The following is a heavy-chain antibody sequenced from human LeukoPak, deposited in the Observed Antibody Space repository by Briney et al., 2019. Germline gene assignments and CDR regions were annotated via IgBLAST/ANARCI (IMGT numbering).Heavy chain of an antibody. CDR1: GGSISSSSYY. V-gene: IGHV4-39*07. Sequence: NPSETLSLTCTVSGGSISSSSYYWGWIRQPPGKGLEWIGSIYYSGSTYYNPSLKSRVTISVDTSKNQFSLKLSSVTAADTAVYYCARGFYANGGDYWGQGTLVTVSS. D-gene: IGHD2/OR15-2a*01. CDR3: ARGFYANGGDY. CDR2: IYYSGST. J-gene: IGHJ4*02.